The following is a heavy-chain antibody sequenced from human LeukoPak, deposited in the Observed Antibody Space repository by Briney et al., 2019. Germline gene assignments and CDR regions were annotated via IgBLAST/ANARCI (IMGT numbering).Heavy chain of an antibody. CDR2: IIPIFGIA. CDR3: ARGYSSSWYSGY. CDR1: GGTFSSYA. Sequence: SVKVSCKASGGTFSSYAISWVRQAPGQGLEWMGGIIPIFGIANYAQKFQGRVTITADESTSTAYMELSSLRSEDTAVYYCARGYSSSWYSGYWGQGTLVTVSS. J-gene: IGHJ4*02. D-gene: IGHD6-13*01. V-gene: IGHV1-69*13.